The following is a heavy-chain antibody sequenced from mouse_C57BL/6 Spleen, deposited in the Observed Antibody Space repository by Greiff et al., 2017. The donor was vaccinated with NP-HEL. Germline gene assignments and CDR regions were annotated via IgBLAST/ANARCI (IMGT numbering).Heavy chain of an antibody. CDR3: ARSLADGYYVWFAY. CDR2: IYPGDGDT. D-gene: IGHD2-3*01. CDR1: GYAFSSSW. Sequence: QVQLKQSGPELVKPGASVKISCKASGYAFSSSWMNWVKQRPGKGLEWIGRIYPGDGDTNYNGKFKGKATLTADKSSSTAYMQLSSLTSEDSAVYFCARSLADGYYVWFAYWGQGTLVTVSA. V-gene: IGHV1-82*01. J-gene: IGHJ3*01.